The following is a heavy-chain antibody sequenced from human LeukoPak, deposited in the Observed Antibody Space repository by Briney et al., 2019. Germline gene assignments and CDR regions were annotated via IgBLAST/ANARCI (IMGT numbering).Heavy chain of an antibody. J-gene: IGHJ4*02. CDR1: GFTFSSYG. V-gene: IGHV3-30*18. CDR3: AKSPIFDY. CDR2: ISYDGSNK. Sequence: PGRSLRLSCAASGFTFSSYGMHWVRQAPGKGLEWVAVISYDGSNKYYADSVKGRFTISRDNSKNTLYLQMNSLRAEDTAVYYCAKSPIFDYWGQGNLVTVSS.